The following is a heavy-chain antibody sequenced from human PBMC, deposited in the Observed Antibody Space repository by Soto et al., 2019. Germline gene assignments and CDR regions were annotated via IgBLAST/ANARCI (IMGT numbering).Heavy chain of an antibody. D-gene: IGHD6-13*01. J-gene: IGHJ6*02. V-gene: IGHV4-59*08. CDR2: IYYSGST. CDR1: GGSISSYY. CDR3: ARHSSIAAAYGMDV. Sequence: QVQLQESGPGLVKPSETLSLTCTVSGGSISSYYWSWIRQPPGKGLEWIAYIYYSGSTNYNPSLQSRGTXSVCTXXTQFSLKLSSVTAADTAVYYCARHSSIAAAYGMDVWGQGTTVTVSS.